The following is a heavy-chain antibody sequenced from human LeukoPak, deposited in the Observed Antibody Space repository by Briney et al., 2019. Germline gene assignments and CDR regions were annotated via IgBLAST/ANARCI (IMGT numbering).Heavy chain of an antibody. J-gene: IGHJ4*02. CDR2: ISSSSSYI. D-gene: IGHD5-18*01. Sequence: GRSLRLSCAASGFTFSSYSMNWVRQAPGKGLEWVSSISSSSSYIYYADSVKGRFTISRDNAKNSLYLQMNSLRAEDTAVYYCARVSGYSYGTTVWGQGTLVTVSS. CDR3: ARVSGYSYGTTV. CDR1: GFTFSSYS. V-gene: IGHV3-21*01.